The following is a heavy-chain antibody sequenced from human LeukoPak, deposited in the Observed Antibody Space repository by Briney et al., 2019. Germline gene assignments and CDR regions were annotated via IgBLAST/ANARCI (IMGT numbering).Heavy chain of an antibody. J-gene: IGHJ3*02. D-gene: IGHD1-26*01. CDR1: GYTLTELS. V-gene: IGHV1-24*01. CDR3: ARVVVGATHDAFDI. Sequence: ASVKVSCKVSGYTLTELSMHWVRQAPGKGLEWMGGFDPEDGETIYAQKFQGRVTMTRNTSITTAYMELSSLRSEDTAVYYCARVVVGATHDAFDIWGQGTMVTVSS. CDR2: FDPEDGET.